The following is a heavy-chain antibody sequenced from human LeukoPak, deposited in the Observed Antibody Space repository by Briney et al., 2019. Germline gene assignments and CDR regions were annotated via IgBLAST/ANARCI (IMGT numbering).Heavy chain of an antibody. J-gene: IGHJ6*02. CDR3: ANHMRDIVVVPAALSHYYYGMDV. CDR1: GFTFSSYA. V-gene: IGHV3-30-3*01. D-gene: IGHD2-2*01. CDR2: ISYDGSNK. Sequence: GRSLRLSCAASGFTFSSYAMHWVRQAPGKGLEWVAVISYDGSNKYYADSVKGRFTISGDNSKNTLYLQMNSLRAEDTAVYYCANHMRDIVVVPAALSHYYYGMDVWGQGTTVTVSS.